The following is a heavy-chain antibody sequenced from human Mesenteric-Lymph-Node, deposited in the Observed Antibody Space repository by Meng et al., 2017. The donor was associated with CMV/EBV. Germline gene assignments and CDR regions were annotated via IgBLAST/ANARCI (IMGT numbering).Heavy chain of an antibody. J-gene: IGHJ4*02. D-gene: IGHD2-2*02. CDR1: GYTFTDYF. CDR2: IDPNSGDT. V-gene: IGHV1-2*02. CDR3: ARELEGIVVAPAAIIDY. Sequence: ASVKVSCKASGYTFTDYFMHWVRQAPGQGPEWMGWIDPNSGDTKYAQKFQGRVTMTRDTSTRAAYMEVTSLRSDDTAIYYCARELEGIVVAPAAIIDYWGQGTLVTVSS.